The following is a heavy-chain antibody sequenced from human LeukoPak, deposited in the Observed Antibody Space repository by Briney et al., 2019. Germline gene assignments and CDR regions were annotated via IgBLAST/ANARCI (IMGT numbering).Heavy chain of an antibody. V-gene: IGHV4-30-2*01. Sequence: SQTLSLTCAVSGGSISSGGYSWSWIRQPPGRGLGWIGYIYHSGSTYYNPSLKSRVTISVDRSKNQFSLKLSSVTAADTAVYYCASEDTGSFDYWGQGTLVTVSS. D-gene: IGHD2-8*02. CDR3: ASEDTGSFDY. CDR2: IYHSGST. J-gene: IGHJ4*02. CDR1: GGSISSGGYS.